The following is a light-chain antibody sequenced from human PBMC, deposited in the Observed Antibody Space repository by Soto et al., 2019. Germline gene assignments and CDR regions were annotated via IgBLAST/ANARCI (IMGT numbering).Light chain of an antibody. Sequence: QSVLTQSPSASASLGASVKLTCTLSSGHNSYAIAWHRQQPEKGPRYLMKLNSDGSHSKGDGIPDRFSGSSSGAERYLTISSLQSEDEADYYCQTWGTGIGVFGGGTKLTVL. CDR1: SGHNSYA. CDR2: LNSDGSH. CDR3: QTWGTGIGV. V-gene: IGLV4-69*01. J-gene: IGLJ2*01.